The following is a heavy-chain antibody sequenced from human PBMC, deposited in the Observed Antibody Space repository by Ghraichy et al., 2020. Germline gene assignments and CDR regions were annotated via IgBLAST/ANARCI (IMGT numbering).Heavy chain of an antibody. D-gene: IGHD2-2*01. Sequence: SETLSLTCTVSGGSISSGGYYWSWIRQHPGKGLEWIGYIYYSGSTYYNPSLKSRVTISVDTSKNQFSLKLSSVTAADTAVYYCARAVKGVPAANYYWGQGTLVTVSS. V-gene: IGHV4-31*03. CDR1: GGSISSGGYY. J-gene: IGHJ4*02. CDR2: IYYSGST. CDR3: ARAVKGVPAANYY.